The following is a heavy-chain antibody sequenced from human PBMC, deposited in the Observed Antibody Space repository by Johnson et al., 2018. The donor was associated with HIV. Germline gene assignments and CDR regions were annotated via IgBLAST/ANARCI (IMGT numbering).Heavy chain of an antibody. CDR3: AKSSDEYSSSSDAFDI. CDR2: ISGSGGST. V-gene: IGHV3-23*04. J-gene: IGHJ3*02. D-gene: IGHD6-6*01. CDR1: GFTFSSYA. Sequence: MHLVESGGGLVQPGGSLRLSCAASGFTFSSYAMSWVRQAPGKGLEWVSAISGSGGSTYYADSVKGRFTISRDNSKNTLYLQMNSLRAEDTAVYYCAKSSDEYSSSSDAFDIWGQGTMVTVSS.